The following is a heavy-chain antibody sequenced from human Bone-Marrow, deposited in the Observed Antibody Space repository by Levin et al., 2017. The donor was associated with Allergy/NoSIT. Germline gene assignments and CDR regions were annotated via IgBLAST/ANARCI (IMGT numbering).Heavy chain of an antibody. V-gene: IGHV3-53*01. CDR1: GFTVSNHY. CDR2: IYSVGTT. CDR3: TGGPSGVRG. D-gene: IGHD3-16*01. Sequence: PGESLKISCAVSGFTVSNHYMSWVRQAPGAGLEWVSLIYSVGTTYYADPVQGRFTISKDKSRNTLYLQMNSLRAEDTAVYYCTGGPSGVRGWGQGTLVTVSS. J-gene: IGHJ4*02.